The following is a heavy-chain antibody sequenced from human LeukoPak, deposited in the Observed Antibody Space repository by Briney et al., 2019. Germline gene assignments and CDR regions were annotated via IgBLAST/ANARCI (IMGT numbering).Heavy chain of an antibody. V-gene: IGHV3-23*01. CDR3: ARDLGQYYDTSDNWFDP. J-gene: IGHJ5*02. CDR2: ISGSGGST. D-gene: IGHD3-22*01. Sequence: PGGSLRLSCAASGFTFSRYGMSWVRQAPGKGLEWVSAISGSGGSTYYANSVKGRFTISRDNSKNTLYLQMNSLRAEDTAVYYCARDLGQYYDTSDNWFDPWGQGTLVTVSS. CDR1: GFTFSRYG.